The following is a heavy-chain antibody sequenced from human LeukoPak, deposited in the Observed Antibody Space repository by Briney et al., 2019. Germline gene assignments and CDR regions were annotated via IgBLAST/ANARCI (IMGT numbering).Heavy chain of an antibody. CDR2: ISYDGSNK. V-gene: IGHV3-30*04. D-gene: IGHD3-9*01. J-gene: IGHJ4*02. CDR3: ARAHFDWLLDY. CDR1: GFTFSSYA. Sequence: GGSLRLSCAPSGFTFSSYAMHWVRQAPGKGLEWVAVISYDGSNKYYADSVKGRFTISRDNSKNTLYLQMNSLRAEDTAVYYCARAHFDWLLDYWGQGTLVTVSS.